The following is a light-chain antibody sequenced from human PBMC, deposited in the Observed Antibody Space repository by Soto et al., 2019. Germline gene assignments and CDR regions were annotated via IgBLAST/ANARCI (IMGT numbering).Light chain of an antibody. V-gene: IGLV2-14*01. CDR1: SSDLGGYHY. CDR2: EVN. Sequence: QSALTQPASVSGSPGQSITISCTGTSSDLGGYHYVSWYQQHPGKAPKLMIYEVNYRPSGVSNRFSGSKSGNTASLTISGLQAEDEADYYCSSYTTSGTRVFGTGTKVTVL. CDR3: SSYTTSGTRV. J-gene: IGLJ1*01.